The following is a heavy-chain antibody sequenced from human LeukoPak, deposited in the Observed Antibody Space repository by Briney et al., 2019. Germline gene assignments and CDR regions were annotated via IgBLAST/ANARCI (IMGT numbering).Heavy chain of an antibody. V-gene: IGHV1-8*01. J-gene: IGHJ5*02. CDR3: ARERNRGGWFDP. CDR2: MNPNSGNT. CDR1: GYTFTSYD. Sequence: ASVKVSCKASGYTFTSYDINWVRQATGQGLEWMGWMNPNSGNTGYAQKFQGRVTMTRNTSISTAYMELGSLRSEDTAVYYCARERNRGGWFDPWGQGTLVTVSS.